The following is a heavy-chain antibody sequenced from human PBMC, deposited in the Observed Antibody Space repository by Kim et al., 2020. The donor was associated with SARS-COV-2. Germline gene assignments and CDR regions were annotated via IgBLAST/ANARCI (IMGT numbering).Heavy chain of an antibody. Sequence: GGSLRLSCAASGFTFSSYSMNWVRQAPGKGLEWVSSIRSSSTYIYYADSVKGRFTISRDNAKDSLYLQMHSLRAEDTAVYYCARDRWGYCSSTSCYGFDYWGQGTLVTVSS. J-gene: IGHJ4*02. CDR1: GFTFSSYS. CDR3: ARDRWGYCSSTSCYGFDY. V-gene: IGHV3-21*01. CDR2: IRSSSTYI. D-gene: IGHD2-2*01.